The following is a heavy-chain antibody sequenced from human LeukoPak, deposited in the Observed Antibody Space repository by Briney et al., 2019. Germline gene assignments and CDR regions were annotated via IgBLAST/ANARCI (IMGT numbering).Heavy chain of an antibody. CDR1: GFTFSNG. J-gene: IGHJ4*02. D-gene: IGHD2-2*02. CDR3: AKSDIVVVPAAIGLDY. Sequence: GGSLRLSCAASGFTFSNGMHWVRQAPGKGLEWVAVIAHDGSIKHYADSVKGRFTISRDNSKNTLYLQMNSLRAEDTAVYYCAKSDIVVVPAAIGLDYWGQGTLVTVSS. CDR2: IAHDGSIK. V-gene: IGHV3-30*18.